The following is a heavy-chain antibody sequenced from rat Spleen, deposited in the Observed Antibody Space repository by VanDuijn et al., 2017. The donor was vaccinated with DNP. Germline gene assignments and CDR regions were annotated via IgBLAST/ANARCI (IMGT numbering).Heavy chain of an antibody. CDR3: ARHNNFDY. J-gene: IGHJ2*01. V-gene: IGHV5S13*01. CDR2: ITSSGGST. CDR1: GFTFSNYG. Sequence: EVQLVESGGGLVQPGRSLKLSCAASGFTFSNYGMTWIRQVTGKGLEWVASITSSGGSTYYRDSVKGRFTISRDNAKSTLYLQMDSLRSEDTATYYCARHNNFDYWGQGVMVTVSS. D-gene: IGHD1-10*01.